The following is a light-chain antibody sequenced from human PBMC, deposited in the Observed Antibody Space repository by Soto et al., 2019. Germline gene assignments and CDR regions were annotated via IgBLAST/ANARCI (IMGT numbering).Light chain of an antibody. CDR3: QQYNSYPWT. J-gene: IGKJ1*01. CDR2: AAS. Sequence: DIQITQSPSSLSSSVLERFTITCRASQGIRNDLGWYQQKPGKPPKRLIYAASSLHSGVPSRFRGSGFGTEFTLTISSLQPDDFATYYCQQYNSYPWTFGQGTKVDIK. CDR1: QGIRND. V-gene: IGKV1-17*01.